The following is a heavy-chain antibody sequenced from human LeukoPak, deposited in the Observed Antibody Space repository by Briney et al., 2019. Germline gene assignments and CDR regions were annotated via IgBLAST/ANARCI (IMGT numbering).Heavy chain of an antibody. CDR2: ISYDGSNK. D-gene: IGHD6-13*01. J-gene: IGHJ4*02. Sequence: GRSLRLSCAASGFTFSSYAMHWVRQAPGKGLEWVAVISYDGSNKYYADSVKGRFTISRDNSKNTLYLQMNSLRAEDTAVYYCARDSAAPGADLDYWGQGTLVTVSS. CDR3: ARDSAAPGADLDY. CDR1: GFTFSSYA. V-gene: IGHV3-30*04.